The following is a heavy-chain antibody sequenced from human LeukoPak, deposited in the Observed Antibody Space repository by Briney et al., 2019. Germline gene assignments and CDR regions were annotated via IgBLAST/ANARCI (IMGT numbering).Heavy chain of an antibody. CDR2: ISGSGGST. D-gene: IGHD3-10*01. Sequence: GGSLRLSCAASGFTFSSYAMSWVRQAPGKGLEWVSAISGSGGSTYYADSVKGRFTISRDNSKNTLYLQMSSLRAEDTAVYYCAKDRVRYYGSGIRNAFDYWGQGTLVTVSS. J-gene: IGHJ4*02. CDR1: GFTFSSYA. CDR3: AKDRVRYYGSGIRNAFDY. V-gene: IGHV3-23*01.